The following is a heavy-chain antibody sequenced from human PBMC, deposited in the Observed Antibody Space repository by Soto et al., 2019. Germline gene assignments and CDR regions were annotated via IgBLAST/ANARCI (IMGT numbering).Heavy chain of an antibody. CDR2: IYYSGST. Sequence: SETLSLTCTVSGGSISSYYWSWIRQPPGKGLEWIGYIYYSGSTNYNPSLKSRVTISVDTSKNQFSLKLSSVTVADTAVYYCARHVVPAANYFDYWGPGTLVTVSS. V-gene: IGHV4-59*08. CDR1: GGSISSYY. CDR3: ARHVVPAANYFDY. J-gene: IGHJ4*02. D-gene: IGHD2-2*01.